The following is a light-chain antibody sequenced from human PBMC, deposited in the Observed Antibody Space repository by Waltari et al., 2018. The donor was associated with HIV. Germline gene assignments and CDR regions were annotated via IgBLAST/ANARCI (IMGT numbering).Light chain of an antibody. J-gene: IGKJ2*01. CDR1: QSISSY. CDR3: QQSYSTPQT. V-gene: IGKV1-39*01. CDR2: ATS. Sequence: DIQMTQSPSSLSASVGDRVTITCRASQSISSYLNWYQQKPGKAPKLLIYATSSVQSGVPSRFGGSGSGTDVTLTISSLQPEDFATYYCQQSYSTPQTFGQGTKLEIK.